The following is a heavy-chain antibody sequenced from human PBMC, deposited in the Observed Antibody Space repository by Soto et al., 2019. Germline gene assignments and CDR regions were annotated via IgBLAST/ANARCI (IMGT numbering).Heavy chain of an antibody. V-gene: IGHV4-34*01. CDR3: ARGAKAMLSPNFDH. J-gene: IGHJ5*02. CDR1: GDSFSGYF. Sequence: PSETLSLTCAVHGDSFSGYFWTWIRQPPGKGLEWIAEITEGGTTNYSPSLKSRVSIAVDSSKRQFSLTLSSVTAADTAMYYCARGAKAMLSPNFDHWSQGSLVTVSS. CDR2: ITEGGTT. D-gene: IGHD2-8*01.